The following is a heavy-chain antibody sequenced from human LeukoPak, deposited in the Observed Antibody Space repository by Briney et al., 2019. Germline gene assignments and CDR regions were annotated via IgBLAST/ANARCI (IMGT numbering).Heavy chain of an antibody. CDR3: AVLFGGFPY. CDR2: ARDKYSSYIT. V-gene: IGHV3-72*01. Sequence: AGGSLRLSCATSGFTFSEHHMDWARQAPGKGLEWVGRARDKYSSYITQYAATVKGRFGISRDDSTNSLYLHMNSLKAEDTAIYYCAVLFGGFPYGGKEPLVPVS. J-gene: IGHJ4*02. CDR1: GFTFSEHH. D-gene: IGHD3-16*01.